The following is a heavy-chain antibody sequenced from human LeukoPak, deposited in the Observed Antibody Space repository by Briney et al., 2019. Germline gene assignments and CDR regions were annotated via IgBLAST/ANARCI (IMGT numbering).Heavy chain of an antibody. Sequence: PGGSLRLSCAASGFTVSSNYMSWVRQAPGKGLVWVSRINSDESSTVYADSVKGRFTISRDNAKNSLYLQMNSLRAEDTAVYYCARGLRAGRYLRDLAGPFDYWGQGTLVTVSS. CDR1: GFTVSSNY. CDR2: INSDESST. CDR3: ARGLRAGRYLRDLAGPFDY. D-gene: IGHD2-21*01. V-gene: IGHV3-74*01. J-gene: IGHJ4*02.